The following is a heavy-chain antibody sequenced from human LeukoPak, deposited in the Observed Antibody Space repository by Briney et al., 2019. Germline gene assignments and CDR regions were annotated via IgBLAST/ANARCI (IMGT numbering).Heavy chain of an antibody. Sequence: ASVEVSCKASGYTFTSYGISWVRQAPGQGLEWMGWISAYNGNTNYAQKLQGRVTMTTDTSTSTAYMELRSLRSDDTAVYYCARDLGRYYGSGSYPFDYWGQGTLVTVSS. CDR3: ARDLGRYYGSGSYPFDY. CDR1: GYTFTSYG. J-gene: IGHJ4*02. D-gene: IGHD3-10*01. V-gene: IGHV1-18*01. CDR2: ISAYNGNT.